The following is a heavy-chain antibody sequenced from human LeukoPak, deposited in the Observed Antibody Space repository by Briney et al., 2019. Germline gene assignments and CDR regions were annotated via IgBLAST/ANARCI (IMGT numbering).Heavy chain of an antibody. J-gene: IGHJ5*02. CDR2: IFTSGST. CDR3: ARKALPGNWFDP. V-gene: IGHV4-4*07. CDR1: GDSISTYY. Sequence: PSETLSLTCTVSGDSISTYYWSWIRRPAGKGLEWIGRIFTSGSTNYNPSLKSRVTMSLDTSKNQFSLKLSSVTAADTAVYYCARKALPGNWFDPWGQGALVTVSS.